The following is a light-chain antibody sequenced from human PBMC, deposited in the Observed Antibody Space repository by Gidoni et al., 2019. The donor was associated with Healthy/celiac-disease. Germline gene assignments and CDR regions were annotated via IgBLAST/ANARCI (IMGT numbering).Light chain of an antibody. CDR3: QQYYSTPPLT. J-gene: IGKJ4*01. CDR2: CAS. V-gene: IGKV4-1*01. CDR1: QSVLYSSNNKNY. Sequence: DIVMTQSPDSLAVSLGERATINCKSSQSVLYSSNNKNYLAWYQQKPGQPPKLLIYCASTRESGVPDRFSGSGSGTDFTLTISSLQAEDVAVYYCQQYYSTPPLTLGGGTKVEIK.